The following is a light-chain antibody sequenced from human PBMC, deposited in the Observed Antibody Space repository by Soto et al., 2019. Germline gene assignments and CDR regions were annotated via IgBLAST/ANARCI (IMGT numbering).Light chain of an antibody. V-gene: IGKV3-20*01. CDR2: GAS. Sequence: EIVLTQSPGTLSLSPGERATLSCRASQSVSSDYLAWYQKRPGQAPRLLIHGASTRAPGIPDRFSGSGSGTDFTLTITRLAPEDFATYYCQQFRSFPITFGQGTRLEIK. J-gene: IGKJ5*01. CDR1: QSVSSDY. CDR3: QQFRSFPIT.